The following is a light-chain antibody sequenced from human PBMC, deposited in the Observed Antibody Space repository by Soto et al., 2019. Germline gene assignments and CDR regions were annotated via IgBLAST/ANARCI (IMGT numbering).Light chain of an antibody. Sequence: DIQLTQSPAFLSASVGDRVTITCRASQGISSYLAWYQQKPGKATKLLIYGASTLQSGVPSTFSGSGSGTEFTLTISSLQPEDFATYYCQQLNSYPRTFGQGTKVEI. CDR3: QQLNSYPRT. CDR1: QGISSY. CDR2: GAS. J-gene: IGKJ1*01. V-gene: IGKV1-9*01.